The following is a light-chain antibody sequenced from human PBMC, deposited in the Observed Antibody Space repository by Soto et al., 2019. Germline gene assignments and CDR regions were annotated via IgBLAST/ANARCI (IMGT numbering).Light chain of an antibody. V-gene: IGKV1-39*01. CDR3: QQGYTNPIT. Sequence: DIQLTQSPSTLSAAVGDSVTITCRASQSISSYLNWYQQKPGEAPKPLIYIASSLYSGVPSRFSGSGSGTDFTLTITSLQPEDFATYYCQQGYTNPITFGQGTRLEIK. CDR2: IAS. CDR1: QSISSY. J-gene: IGKJ5*01.